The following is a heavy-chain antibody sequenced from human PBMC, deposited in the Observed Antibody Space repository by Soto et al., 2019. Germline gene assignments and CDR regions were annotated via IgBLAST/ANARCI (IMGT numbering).Heavy chain of an antibody. Sequence: QVQLVQSGAEVKKPGASVKVSCKASGYTFTSYAMHWVRQAPGQRLEWMGWINAGNGNTKYSQKLQGRVTMTTDTSTSTAYMELRSLRSDDTAVYYCARDLLLRRSSRNWFDPWGQGTLVTVSS. J-gene: IGHJ5*02. D-gene: IGHD3-22*01. CDR1: GYTFTSYA. CDR2: INAGNGNT. CDR3: ARDLLLRRSSRNWFDP. V-gene: IGHV1-3*01.